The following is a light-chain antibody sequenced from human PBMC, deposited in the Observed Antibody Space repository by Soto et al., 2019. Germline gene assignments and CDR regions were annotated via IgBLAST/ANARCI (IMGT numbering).Light chain of an antibody. Sequence: QLVLTQSPSASASLGASVKLTCTLSSGHSSYAIAWHQQQPEKGPRYLMKLNSDVSHSKRDGIPDRFSGSSSGAERYLTISSLQSEDEADYYCQTLGTGIQVFGGGTKLTVL. CDR2: LNSDVSH. CDR3: QTLGTGIQV. CDR1: SGHSSYA. V-gene: IGLV4-69*01. J-gene: IGLJ3*02.